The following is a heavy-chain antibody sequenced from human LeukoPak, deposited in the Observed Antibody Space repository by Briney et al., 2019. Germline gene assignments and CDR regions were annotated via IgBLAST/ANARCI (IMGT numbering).Heavy chain of an antibody. Sequence: SVTLSLTCTVSGGPISSSYYYWGWIRQPPGKGLEWIGSIYYSGSTYYNPSLKSRLTISVDTSENQFSLRLSSVTAEDTAVYYCARNIPYYGSGSHFDYWGQGTLVTVSS. V-gene: IGHV4-39*01. CDR3: ARNIPYYGSGSHFDY. J-gene: IGHJ4*02. D-gene: IGHD3-10*01. CDR1: GGPISSSYYY. CDR2: IYYSGST.